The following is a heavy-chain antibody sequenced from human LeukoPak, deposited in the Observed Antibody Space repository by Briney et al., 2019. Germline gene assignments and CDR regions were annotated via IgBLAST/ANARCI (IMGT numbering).Heavy chain of an antibody. CDR1: GGSMTTYY. D-gene: IGHD1-1*01. CDR3: ASLSLWNFFQY. V-gene: IGHV4-59*01. J-gene: IGHJ4*02. Sequence: SETLSLTCTVPGGSMTTYYWDWIRQPPGKGLEWIGNIYYSGNTNYNPSLKSPVTMSLDTLKNQFSLKLTSVTAADTAVYYCASLSLWNFFQYWGQGTLVPVSS. CDR2: IYYSGNT.